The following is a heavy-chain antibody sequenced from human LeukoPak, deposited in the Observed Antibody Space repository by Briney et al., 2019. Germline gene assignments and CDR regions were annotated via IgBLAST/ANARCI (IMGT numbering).Heavy chain of an antibody. J-gene: IGHJ4*02. CDR3: ARRRAGDYWNGVDY. Sequence: GASLKISCKGSGYIFTTYWIGWVRQMPGKGLGWMGIIYPGDSETRYSPSFQGKVTISVDKSINTAYLQWSSLRASDTAMYYCARRRAGDYWNGVDYWGQGTLVTVSS. D-gene: IGHD1-1*01. CDR2: IYPGDSET. CDR1: GYIFTTYW. V-gene: IGHV5-51*01.